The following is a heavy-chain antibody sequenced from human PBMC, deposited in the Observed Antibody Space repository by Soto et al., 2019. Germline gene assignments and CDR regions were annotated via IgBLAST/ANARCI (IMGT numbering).Heavy chain of an antibody. CDR3: ATRPTTVTTGVFRY. J-gene: IGHJ4*02. V-gene: IGHV3-23*01. CDR2: ISGSGGST. CDR1: GFSLSSYA. D-gene: IGHD4-4*01. Sequence: PEGSLRRSCAASGFSLSSYAMSWVRQAPGKGLEWVSAISGSGGSTYYADSVKGRFTISRDNSKNTLYLQMNSLRAEDTAVYYCATRPTTVTTGVFRYWGQGTLVIVSS.